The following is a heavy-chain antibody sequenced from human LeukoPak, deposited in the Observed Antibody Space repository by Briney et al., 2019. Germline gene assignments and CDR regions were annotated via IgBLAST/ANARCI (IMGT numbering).Heavy chain of an antibody. D-gene: IGHD4/OR15-4a*01. Sequence: SETLSLTCAVSGGPFSGYYWSWIRQPPGKGLEWIGEINHSGSTNYNPSLKSRVTISVDTPKNQFSLKLSSVTAADTAVYYCARGNYDASYWGQGTLVTVSS. CDR2: INHSGST. J-gene: IGHJ4*02. CDR1: GGPFSGYY. CDR3: ARGNYDASY. V-gene: IGHV4-34*01.